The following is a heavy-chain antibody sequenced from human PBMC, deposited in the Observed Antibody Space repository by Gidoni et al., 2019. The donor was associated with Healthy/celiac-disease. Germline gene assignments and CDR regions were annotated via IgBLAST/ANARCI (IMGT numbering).Heavy chain of an antibody. CDR3: ARDYYYDSSGYYFTFDY. V-gene: IGHV1-18*01. J-gene: IGHJ4*02. CDR2: SSAYNGNT. D-gene: IGHD3-22*01. CDR1: GYTFTSYG. Sequence: QVQLVQSGAEVKKPGASVKVSCQASGYTFTSYGISWVRQAPGQGLEWMGWSSAYNGNTNYAQKLQGRVTMTTDTSTSTAYMELRSLRSDDTAVYYCARDYYYDSSGYYFTFDYWGQGTLVTVSS.